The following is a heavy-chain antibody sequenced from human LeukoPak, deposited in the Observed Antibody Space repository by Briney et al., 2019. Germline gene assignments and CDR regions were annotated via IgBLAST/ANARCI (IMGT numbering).Heavy chain of an antibody. Sequence: GGSLRLSCAACGFTFSSYSMNWVRQAPGKGLVWISSISSSSSYIYYADSVKGRFTISRDNAKNSLYLQMNSLRAEDTALCYCARGPYDGVWFDPWGQGTLVTVSS. CDR3: ARGPYDGVWFDP. CDR1: GFTFSSYS. CDR2: ISSSSSYI. V-gene: IGHV3-21*01. J-gene: IGHJ5*02. D-gene: IGHD3-16*01.